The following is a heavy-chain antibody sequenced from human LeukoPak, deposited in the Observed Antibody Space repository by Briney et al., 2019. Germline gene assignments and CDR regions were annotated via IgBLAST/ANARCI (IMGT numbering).Heavy chain of an antibody. Sequence: ASVTVSCTASGGTFSSYAISWVRQAPGQGLEWMGGIIPIFGTANYAQKFQGRVTITADESTSTAYMELSSLRSEDTAVYYCARDPGEYYYYGMDVWGQGTTVTVSS. D-gene: IGHD3-16*01. J-gene: IGHJ6*02. CDR2: IIPIFGTA. CDR3: ARDPGEYYYYGMDV. V-gene: IGHV1-69*13. CDR1: GGTFSSYA.